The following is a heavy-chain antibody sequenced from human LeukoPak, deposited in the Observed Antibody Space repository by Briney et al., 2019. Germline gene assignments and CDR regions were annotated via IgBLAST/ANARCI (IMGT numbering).Heavy chain of an antibody. CDR1: GGSLSSYY. V-gene: IGHV4-59*01. J-gene: IGHJ4*02. CDR2: IYYSGST. D-gene: IGHD6-13*01. Sequence: SETLSLTCTVSGGSLSSYYWSLIRQPAGKGLEWIGYIYYSGSTKYNPSLKSRVTISVDTSKNQFSLKLSSVTAADTAVYYCAREGAAARYFDYWGQGTLVTVSS. CDR3: AREGAAARYFDY.